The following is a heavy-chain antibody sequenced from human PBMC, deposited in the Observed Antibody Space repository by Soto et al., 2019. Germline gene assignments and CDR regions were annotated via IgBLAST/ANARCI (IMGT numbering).Heavy chain of an antibody. CDR3: ARDSILTGRSDY. J-gene: IGHJ4*02. CDR1: GFSFGSNS. D-gene: IGHD3-9*01. CDR2: ISYDGSDK. V-gene: IGHV3-30-3*01. Sequence: GGSLRLSCSASGFSFGSNSMAWVRQAPGKGLEWVAVISYDGSDKYYAESVKGRFTISRDNSKNTLYLQMNSLRAEDAAVYYCARDSILTGRSDYWGQGTLVTVSS.